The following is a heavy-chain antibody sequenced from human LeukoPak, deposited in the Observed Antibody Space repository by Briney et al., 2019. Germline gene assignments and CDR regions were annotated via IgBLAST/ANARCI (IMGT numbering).Heavy chain of an antibody. CDR3: APRRDSSGYYPFDY. D-gene: IGHD3-22*01. CDR1: GFTFSSYW. J-gene: IGHJ4*02. Sequence: GGSLRLSCAASGFTFSSYWMHWVRQAPGKGLAWVSRINTDGSSTSYADSVKGRFTISRDNAKNTLYLQMNSLRAEDTAVYYCAPRRDSSGYYPFDYWGQGTLVTVSS. CDR2: INTDGSST. V-gene: IGHV3-74*01.